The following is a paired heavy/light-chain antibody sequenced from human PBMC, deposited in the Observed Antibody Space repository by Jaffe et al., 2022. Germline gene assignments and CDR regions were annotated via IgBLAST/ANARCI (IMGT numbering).Heavy chain of an antibody. D-gene: IGHD3-10*01. CDR2: MYQSGYI. J-gene: IGHJ4*02. V-gene: IGHV4-38-2*02. CDR3: ARLLWFGGYYFDY. Sequence: QVQLQESGPGLVKPSETLSLTCTVSGYSISSGLYWGWIRQPPGKGLEWIGTMYQSGYIYYNPSLKSRVTISVDTSKNQFSLKLSSVTAADTAVYYCARLLWFGGYYFDYWGQGTLVTVSS. CDR1: GYSISSGLY.
Light chain of an antibody. CDR3: SSYAGSNNVV. V-gene: IGLV2-8*01. J-gene: IGLJ2*01. CDR2: EVS. Sequence: QSALTQPPSASGSPGQSVTLSCTGTSSDVGGYKYVSWYQQHPGKAPKLMIYEVSKRPSGVPDRFSGSKSGNTASLTVSGLQAEDEADYYCSSYAGSNNVVFGGGTKLTVL. CDR1: SSDVGGYKY.